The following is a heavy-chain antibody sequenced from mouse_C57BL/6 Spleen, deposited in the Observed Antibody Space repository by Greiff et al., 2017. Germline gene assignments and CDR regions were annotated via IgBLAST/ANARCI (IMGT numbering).Heavy chain of an antibody. CDR1: GFTFSGYA. CDR3: ARDRVYGRSYYWYFDV. D-gene: IGHD1-1*01. Sequence: DVQLVESGGGLVKPGGSLKLSCAASGFTFSGYAMSWVRQTPEKRLEWVATISDGGSYTYYPDKVKGRFTISRDNAKNNLYLQMNNLKSEATAMYYCARDRVYGRSYYWYFDVWGTGTTVTVAS. J-gene: IGHJ1*03. CDR2: ISDGGSYT. V-gene: IGHV5-4*01.